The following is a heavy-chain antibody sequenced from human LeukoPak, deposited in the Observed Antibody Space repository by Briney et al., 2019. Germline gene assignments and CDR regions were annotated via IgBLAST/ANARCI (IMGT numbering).Heavy chain of an antibody. J-gene: IGHJ3*02. D-gene: IGHD5-12*01. V-gene: IGHV5-51*01. CDR1: GYSFTSDW. CDR3: ARWGYVDIVATIGAFDI. CDR2: IYPGDSDT. Sequence: GASLHISCQGSGYSFTSDWIAWARPMTGKGLEWMGIIYPGDSDTRYSPSFQGQVTISADKSISTAYLQWSSLKASDTAMYYCARWGYVDIVATIGAFDIWGQGTMVTVSS.